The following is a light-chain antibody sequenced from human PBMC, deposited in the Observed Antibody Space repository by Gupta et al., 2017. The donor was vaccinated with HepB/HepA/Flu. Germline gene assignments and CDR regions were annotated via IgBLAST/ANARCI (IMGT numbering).Light chain of an antibody. J-gene: IGLJ2*01. V-gene: IGLV3-1*01. CDR2: QDS. CDR1: KSGDKY. CDR3: QAWDSSTAVV. Sequence: SDDLPQPPSVSVSPGRPASITCSGDKSGDKYACWYQQKPGQSPVLVIYQDSKRPSGIPERFSGSNSGNTATLTISGTQAMDEADYYCQAWDSSTAVVFGGGTKLTVL.